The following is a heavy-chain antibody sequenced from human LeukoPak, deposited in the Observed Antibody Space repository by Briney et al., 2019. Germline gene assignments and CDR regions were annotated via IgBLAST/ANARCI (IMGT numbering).Heavy chain of an antibody. D-gene: IGHD1-26*01. CDR1: GFSFSSYA. Sequence: PGGSLRLSCGASGFSFSSYAMNWVRQAPGKGLEWVSTISGSGGSTYYADSVKGRSTISRDNSKNTLYLQMNSLRAEDTAVYYCAKDLGGSYYLYYYYGMDVWGQGTTVTVSS. V-gene: IGHV3-23*01. J-gene: IGHJ6*02. CDR3: AKDLGGSYYLYYYYGMDV. CDR2: ISGSGGST.